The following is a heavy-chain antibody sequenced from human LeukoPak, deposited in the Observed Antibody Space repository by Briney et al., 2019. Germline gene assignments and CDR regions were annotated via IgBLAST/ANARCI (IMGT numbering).Heavy chain of an antibody. V-gene: IGHV4-4*07. J-gene: IGHJ6*03. CDR1: GGSISSYY. Sequence: KPSETLSLTCTVSGGSISSYYWSWIRQPAGKGLEWIGRIYTSGSTNYNPSLKSRVTMSVDTSKNQFSLKLSSVTAADTAVYYCARVVLGYCSACERHYYYYMDVWGKGTTVTVSS. D-gene: IGHD2-15*01. CDR3: ARVVLGYCSACERHYYYYMDV. CDR2: IYTSGST.